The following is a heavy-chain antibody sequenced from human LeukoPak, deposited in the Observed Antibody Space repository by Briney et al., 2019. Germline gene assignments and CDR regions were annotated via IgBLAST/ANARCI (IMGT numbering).Heavy chain of an antibody. Sequence: NPSETLSLTCTVSGGSISSSSYYWGWIRQPPGKGLEWIGSIYYSGSTYYNPSLKSRVTISVDTSKNQFSLKLSSVTAADTAVYYCARVPFDWLLSLNAFDIWGQGTMVTVSS. CDR2: IYYSGST. J-gene: IGHJ3*02. CDR3: ARVPFDWLLSLNAFDI. D-gene: IGHD3-9*01. V-gene: IGHV4-39*07. CDR1: GGSISSSSYY.